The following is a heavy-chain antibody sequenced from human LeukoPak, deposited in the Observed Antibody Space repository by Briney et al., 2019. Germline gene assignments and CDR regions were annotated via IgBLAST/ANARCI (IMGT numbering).Heavy chain of an antibody. Sequence: GGSLRLSCAASGFTFSTYAMTWVRQAPGKGLEWVSAISGSGGSTYYADSVKGRFTISRDNSKNTLYLQMNSLRAEDTAIYYCATYRQVLLPFESWGQGTLVTVSS. J-gene: IGHJ4*02. CDR1: GFTFSTYA. CDR3: ATYRQVLLPFES. V-gene: IGHV3-23*01. D-gene: IGHD2-8*02. CDR2: ISGSGGST.